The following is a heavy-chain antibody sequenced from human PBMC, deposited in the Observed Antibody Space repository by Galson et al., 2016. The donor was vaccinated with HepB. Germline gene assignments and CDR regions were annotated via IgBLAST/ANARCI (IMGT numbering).Heavy chain of an antibody. V-gene: IGHV4-39*01. CDR1: GGSIITSNYY. CDR2: IYYTGNT. Sequence: SETLSLTCTVSGGSIITSNYYWAWIRQPPGKGLEWIGSIYYTGNTYHNASLKSRVTMSVDTSKNHYSLKLSSVTAAGTAVYYCARHDGYNSFDYWGQGTLVTVSS. D-gene: IGHD5-24*01. CDR3: ARHDGYNSFDY. J-gene: IGHJ4*02.